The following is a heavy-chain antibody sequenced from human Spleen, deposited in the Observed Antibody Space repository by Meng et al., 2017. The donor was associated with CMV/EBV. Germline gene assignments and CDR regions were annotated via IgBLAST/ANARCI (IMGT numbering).Heavy chain of an antibody. CDR2: INHSGST. V-gene: IGHV4-34*01. J-gene: IGHJ6*02. CDR1: GGSFSGYY. CDR3: ARSGSYHYYYYGMDV. D-gene: IGHD6-6*01. Sequence: SETLSLTCAVYGGSFSGYYWSWIRQPPGKGLEWIGEINHSGSTNYNPSLKSRVTISVDTSKNQFSLKLSSVTAADTAVYYCARSGSYHYYYYGMDVWGQGTTVTVSS.